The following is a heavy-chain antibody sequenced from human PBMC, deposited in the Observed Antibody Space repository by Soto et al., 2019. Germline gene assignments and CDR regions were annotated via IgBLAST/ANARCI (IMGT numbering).Heavy chain of an antibody. CDR2: INPNSGGT. V-gene: IGHV1-2*04. Sequence: QVPLVQSGAEVKKPGASVKVSCKASGYTFTGYYMPWVRQAPGQGLEWMGWINPNSGGTNYAQKFQGWVTMTRDTSISTAYMELSRLRSDETAVYYCARGVVVVAATQGEDAFDIWGQGTMVTVSS. D-gene: IGHD2-15*01. CDR3: ARGVVVVAATQGEDAFDI. CDR1: GYTFTGYY. J-gene: IGHJ3*02.